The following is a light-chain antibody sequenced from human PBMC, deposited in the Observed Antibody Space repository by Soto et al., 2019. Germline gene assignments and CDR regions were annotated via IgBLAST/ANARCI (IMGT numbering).Light chain of an antibody. CDR3: QQNYSTPPWT. V-gene: IGKV1-39*01. CDR2: AAS. J-gene: IGKJ1*01. Sequence: DIQMTQSPSSLSASVGDRVTITCRASQSIVTYLNWYLQKPGKAPKLLIYAASNLQSGVPSRFSGSGSGTDFTLTISSLQPEDFATYYCQQNYSTPPWTFGQGTKVEIK. CDR1: QSIVTY.